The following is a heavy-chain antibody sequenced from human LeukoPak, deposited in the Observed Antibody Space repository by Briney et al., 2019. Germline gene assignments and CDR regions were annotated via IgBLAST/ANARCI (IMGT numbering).Heavy chain of an antibody. CDR1: GFTFNSYW. CDR2: ITTDGSGT. Sequence: GGSLRLSCTDSGFTFNSYWMHWVRQAPGKGLAWVSHITTDGSGTSYADSVKGRFTISRDNAKKTLYLQMNSLRAEDTAVYYCARGAVAGANFDYWGLGTLVTVSS. D-gene: IGHD1-26*01. J-gene: IGHJ4*02. CDR3: ARGAVAGANFDY. V-gene: IGHV3-74*01.